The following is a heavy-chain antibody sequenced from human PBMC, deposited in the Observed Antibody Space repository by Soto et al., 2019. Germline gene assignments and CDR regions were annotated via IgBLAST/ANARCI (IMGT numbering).Heavy chain of an antibody. CDR2: IIPIFGTA. CDR1: GGTFSSYA. D-gene: IGHD3-3*01. Sequence: GASVKVSCKASGGTFSSYAISWVRQAPGQGLEWMGGIIPIFGTANYAQKFQGRVTITADESTSTAYMELSSLRSEDTAVYYCAKNRREVRFLEWLGPTSDYYYYGIDVCGQGTTVTVYS. CDR3: AKNRREVRFLEWLGPTSDYYYYGIDV. V-gene: IGHV1-69*13. J-gene: IGHJ6*02.